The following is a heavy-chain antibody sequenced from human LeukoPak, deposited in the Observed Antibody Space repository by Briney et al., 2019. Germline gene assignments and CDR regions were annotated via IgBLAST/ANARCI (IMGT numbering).Heavy chain of an antibody. CDR3: ARHIVVVLAAQDAFDM. CDR2: VYYTGST. D-gene: IGHD2-15*01. Sequence: SETLSLTCTVSGGPIRDYYWSWIRQPPGKGLEWIGYVYYTGSTNYNPSLKSRLTISVDMSKNQFSLKLSSVTAADTAVYYCARHIVVVLAAQDAFDMWGQGTMVTVSS. V-gene: IGHV4-59*08. CDR1: GGPIRDYY. J-gene: IGHJ3*02.